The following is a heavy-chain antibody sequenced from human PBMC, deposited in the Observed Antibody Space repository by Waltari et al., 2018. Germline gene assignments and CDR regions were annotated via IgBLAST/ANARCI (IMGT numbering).Heavy chain of an antibody. CDR1: GCSISSYY. V-gene: IGHV4-4*07. CDR3: ARVGSYYDSSGCFDY. CDR2: IYTSGST. Sequence: QVQLQESGPGLVKPSETLSLTCTVSGCSISSYYWSWIRQPAGKGLEWIGRIYTSGSTNYNPSLMSRVTMSVDTSNNQFSLKLSSVTAADTAVYYCARVGSYYDSSGCFDYWGQGTLVTVSS. J-gene: IGHJ4*02. D-gene: IGHD3-22*01.